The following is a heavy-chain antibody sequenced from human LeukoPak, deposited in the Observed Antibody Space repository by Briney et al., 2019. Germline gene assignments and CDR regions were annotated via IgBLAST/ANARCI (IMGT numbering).Heavy chain of an antibody. D-gene: IGHD1-26*01. CDR1: GYTFTSYD. V-gene: IGHV1-8*01. CDR3: ARPGGGSYSAGYYYYGMDV. CDR2: MNPNSGNT. Sequence: ASAKVSCKASGYTFTSYDINWVRQATGQGLEWMGWMNPNSGNTGYAQKFQGRVTMTRNTSISTAYMELSSLRSEDTAVYYCARPGGGSYSAGYYYYGMDVWGQGTTVTVSS. J-gene: IGHJ6*02.